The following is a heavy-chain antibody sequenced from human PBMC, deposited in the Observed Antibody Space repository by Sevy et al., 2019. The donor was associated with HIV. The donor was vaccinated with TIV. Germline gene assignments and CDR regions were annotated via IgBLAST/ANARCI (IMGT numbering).Heavy chain of an antibody. J-gene: IGHJ1*01. CDR3: ACGLLGGVEYFQH. D-gene: IGHD3-16*01. CDR2: MSGSGGSK. CDR1: GLTFGSYA. Sequence: GGSLRLSCAASGLTFGSYAMSWVRQAPGKGLEWVSTMSGSGGSKYYADSVKGRCTISRDNCRNTLYLQMNSLRAEAMAVYHCACGLLGGVEYFQHWGQGTLVTVSA. V-gene: IGHV3-23*01.